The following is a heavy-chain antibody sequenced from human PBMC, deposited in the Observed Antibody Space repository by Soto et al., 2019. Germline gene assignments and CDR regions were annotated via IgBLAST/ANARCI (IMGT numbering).Heavy chain of an antibody. Sequence: LRLSCAASGFTFSSYAMHWVRQAPGKGLEWVAVISYDGSNKYYADSVKGRFTISRDNSKNTLYLQMNSLRAEDTAVYYCARAPFWEISLYYFDYWGQGTLVTVSS. J-gene: IGHJ4*02. V-gene: IGHV3-30-3*01. CDR2: ISYDGSNK. D-gene: IGHD3-10*01. CDR3: ARAPFWEISLYYFDY. CDR1: GFTFSSYA.